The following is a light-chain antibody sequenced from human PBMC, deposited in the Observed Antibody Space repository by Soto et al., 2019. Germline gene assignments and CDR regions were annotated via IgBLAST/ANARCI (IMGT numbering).Light chain of an antibody. CDR2: GAS. CDR3: QQSYTTTWT. Sequence: EVVMTQSPATLSVSPGERATLSCRASQSVSSNLAWYQQKPGQAPRLPIYGASTRATGIPARFSGSGSETDFTLTISSLQPEDFATYSCQQSYTTTWTFGQGTKVDIK. V-gene: IGKV3-15*01. J-gene: IGKJ1*01. CDR1: QSVSSN.